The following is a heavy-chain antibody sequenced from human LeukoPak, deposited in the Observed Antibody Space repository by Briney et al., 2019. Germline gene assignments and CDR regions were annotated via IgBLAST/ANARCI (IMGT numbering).Heavy chain of an antibody. Sequence: GASVKVSCKASGYTFTGYYMHWVRQAPGQGLEWMGRINPNSGGTNYAQKFQGRVTMTRDTSISTAYMELRRLRSDDTAVYYCAKGGTAREYYFDYWGQGTLVTVSS. V-gene: IGHV1-2*06. J-gene: IGHJ4*02. CDR3: AKGGTAREYYFDY. CDR1: GYTFTGYY. CDR2: INPNSGGT. D-gene: IGHD6-6*01.